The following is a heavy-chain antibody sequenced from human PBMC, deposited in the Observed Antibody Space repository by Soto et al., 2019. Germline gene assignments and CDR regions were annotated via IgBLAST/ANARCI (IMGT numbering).Heavy chain of an antibody. J-gene: IGHJ6*02. CDR3: AREGGGSGWYKLYYYYYGMDV. CDR1: GFTFSSYG. Sequence: QVQLVESGGGVVQPGRSLRLSCAASGFTFSSYGMHWVRQAPGKGLEWVAVIWYDGSNKYYADSVKGRFTISRDNSKNTLYLQMNSLNAEDTAVYYRAREGGGSGWYKLYYYYYGMDVWGQGTTVTVSS. D-gene: IGHD6-19*01. CDR2: IWYDGSNK. V-gene: IGHV3-33*01.